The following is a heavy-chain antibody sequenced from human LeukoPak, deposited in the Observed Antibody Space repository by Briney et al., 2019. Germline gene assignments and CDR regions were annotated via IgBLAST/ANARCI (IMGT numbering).Heavy chain of an antibody. CDR1: GYTLTSYY. CDR2: INPSGGSR. D-gene: IGHD6-19*01. J-gene: IGHJ6*02. Sequence: ASVKVSCKASGYTLTSYYMHWVRQAHGQGLEWRGIINPSGGSRSYAQKFQGRVTMTRDTSTSTVYMELSSLRSEDTAVYYCARGYSSGSYYYYGMDVWGQGTTVTVSS. V-gene: IGHV1-46*01. CDR3: ARGYSSGSYYYYGMDV.